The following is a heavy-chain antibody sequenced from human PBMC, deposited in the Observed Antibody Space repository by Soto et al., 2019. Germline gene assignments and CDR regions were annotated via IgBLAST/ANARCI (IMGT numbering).Heavy chain of an antibody. D-gene: IGHD5-12*01. Sequence: ASVKVSCKASGYTFTSYGISWVRQAPGQGLEWMGWISAYNGNTNYAQKLQGRVTMTTDASTSTAYMELSSLRSEDTAVYYCARGLDIVATAENPYNWLAPWGQGTLVTVSS. J-gene: IGHJ5*02. V-gene: IGHV1-18*01. CDR1: GYTFTSYG. CDR2: ISAYNGNT. CDR3: ARGLDIVATAENPYNWLAP.